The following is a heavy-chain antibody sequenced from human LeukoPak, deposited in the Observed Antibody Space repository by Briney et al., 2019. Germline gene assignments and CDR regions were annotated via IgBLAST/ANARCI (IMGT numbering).Heavy chain of an antibody. CDR2: INTNTGNP. CDR3: ARRDYYDNSDDNYHSFEY. J-gene: IGHJ4*02. V-gene: IGHV7-4-1*02. Sequence: ASVKVSCKASGYTFTSYAMNWVRQAPGQGLEWMGWINTNTGNPTYAQGFTGRFVFSLDTSVSTAYLQISSLKAEDTAVYYCARRDYYDNSDDNYHSFEYWGQGTLVTVSS. D-gene: IGHD3-22*01. CDR1: GYTFTSYA.